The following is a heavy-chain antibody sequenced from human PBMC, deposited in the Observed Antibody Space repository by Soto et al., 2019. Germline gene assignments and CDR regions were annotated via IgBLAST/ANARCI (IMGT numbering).Heavy chain of an antibody. CDR3: ASSYGSGHRAFDC. D-gene: IGHD3-10*01. Sequence: QVQLVQSGAEVKRPGSSVKVSCKASGDTFNFYSINWVRQAPGLGLEWMGRVNPIVSMSNYAQKFQGRATRTADKSTSTAYMELSTLRSEDTALYYCASSYGSGHRAFDCWGQGALVTVSS. J-gene: IGHJ4*02. CDR1: GDTFNFYS. V-gene: IGHV1-69*02. CDR2: VNPIVSMS.